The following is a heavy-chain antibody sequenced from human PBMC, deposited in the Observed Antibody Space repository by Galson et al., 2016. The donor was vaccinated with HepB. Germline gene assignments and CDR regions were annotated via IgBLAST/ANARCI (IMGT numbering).Heavy chain of an antibody. CDR2: SRNKPSSYTT. CDR3: TRAGTSTRYFDN. J-gene: IGHJ4*02. V-gene: IGHV3-72*01. D-gene: IGHD2/OR15-2a*01. CDR1: GSIFSDYY. Sequence: SLRLSCATSGSIFSDYYMDWVRQAPGKGLEWVARSRNKPSSYTTEYVASVEGRFTISRDESKNSLYLQMSSLKTEDTAVYYCTRAGTSTRYFDNWGQGTLVTVSS.